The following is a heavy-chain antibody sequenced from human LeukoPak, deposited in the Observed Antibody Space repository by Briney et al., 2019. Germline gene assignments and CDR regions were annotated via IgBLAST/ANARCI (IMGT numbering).Heavy chain of an antibody. CDR1: GGSISSYY. J-gene: IGHJ5*02. D-gene: IGHD3-22*01. CDR2: IYYSGST. Sequence: PSETLSLTCTVSGGSISSYYWSWIRQPPGKGLEWIGYIYYSGSTNYNPSLKSRVTMSVDTSKNQFSLKLSSVTAADTAVYYCARATYYYDSSGYYYNWFDPWGQGTLVTVSS. V-gene: IGHV4-59*12. CDR3: ARATYYYDSSGYYYNWFDP.